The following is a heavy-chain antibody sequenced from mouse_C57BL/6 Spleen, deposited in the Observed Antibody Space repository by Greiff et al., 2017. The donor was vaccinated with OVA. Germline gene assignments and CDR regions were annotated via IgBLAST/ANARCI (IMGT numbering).Heavy chain of an antibody. D-gene: IGHD1-1*01. CDR1: GYTFTDYN. J-gene: IGHJ2*01. V-gene: IGHV1-22*01. CDR2: INPNNGGT. Sequence: VQLKESGPELVKPGASVKMSCKASGYTFTDYNMHWVKQSHGKSLEWIGYINPNNGGTSYNQKFKGKATLTVNKSSSTAYMEIRSLTSEDSAVYYCARGGQFITTVVNYFDYWGQGTTLTVSS. CDR3: ARGGQFITTVVNYFDY.